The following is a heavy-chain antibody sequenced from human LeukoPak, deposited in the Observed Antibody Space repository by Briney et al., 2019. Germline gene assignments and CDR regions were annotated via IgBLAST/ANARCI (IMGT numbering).Heavy chain of an antibody. CDR2: IYYSGST. V-gene: IGHV4-30-4*01. CDR1: GGSISSGNYF. Sequence: TSQTLSLTCTVSGGSISSGNYFWSWIRQPPGKGLEWIGYIYYSGSTYYNPSLKSRVTISIDTSKNQFSLKLSSVTAADTAVYYCARLDYGDYAHLYWGQGTLVTVSS. D-gene: IGHD4-17*01. CDR3: ARLDYGDYAHLY. J-gene: IGHJ4*02.